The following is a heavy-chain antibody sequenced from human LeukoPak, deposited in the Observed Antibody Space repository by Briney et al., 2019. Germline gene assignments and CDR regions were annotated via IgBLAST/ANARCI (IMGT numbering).Heavy chain of an antibody. CDR3: ARVSTPYQYSGSHYFDY. CDR2: IYSGGST. D-gene: IGHD1-26*01. V-gene: IGHV3-66*01. J-gene: IGHJ4*02. Sequence: PGGSLRLSCAASGFTVSSNYMSWVRQAPGKGLEWVSVIYSGGSTYYADSVKGRFTISRDNSKNTLYLQMNSLRAEDTAVYYCARVSTPYQYSGSHYFDYWGQGTLVTVSS. CDR1: GFTVSSNY.